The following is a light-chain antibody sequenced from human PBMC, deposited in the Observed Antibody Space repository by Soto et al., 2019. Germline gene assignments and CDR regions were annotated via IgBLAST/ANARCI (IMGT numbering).Light chain of an antibody. CDR1: QSFSSN. V-gene: IGKV3-11*01. J-gene: IGKJ1*01. Sequence: EIVMTQSPATLSVSPGERATLSCRASQSFSSNLAWYQQKPGQAPRLLIYGASTRATGVPARFSGSGSGTDFTLTISSLEPEDFAIYYCQQRSNWPPTFGQGTKVDIK. CDR2: GAS. CDR3: QQRSNWPPT.